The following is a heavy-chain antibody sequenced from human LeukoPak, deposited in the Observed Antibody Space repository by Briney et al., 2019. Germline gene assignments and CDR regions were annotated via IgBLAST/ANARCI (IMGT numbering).Heavy chain of an antibody. Sequence: GGSLRLSCIGSGFTSTNYGMNWVRQAPGKGLEWVSSISSSSSYIYYADSVKGRFTISRDNAKNSLYLQMNSLRAEDTAVYYCAREGPEETYYYDSRKNHNWFDPWGQGTLVTVPS. CDR3: AREGPEETYYYDSRKNHNWFDP. V-gene: IGHV3-21*01. J-gene: IGHJ5*02. CDR1: GFTSTNYG. D-gene: IGHD3-22*01. CDR2: ISSSSSYI.